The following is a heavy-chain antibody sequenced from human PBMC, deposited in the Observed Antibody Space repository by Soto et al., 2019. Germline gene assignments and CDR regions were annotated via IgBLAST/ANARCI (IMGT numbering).Heavy chain of an antibody. J-gene: IGHJ6*02. CDR3: ARHERRFGLVARYYYGMDV. V-gene: IGHV5-10-1*01. CDR1: GYSFTSYW. Sequence: GGSLKISCKGSGYSFTSYWISWVRQMPGKGLEWMGRIDPSDSYTNYSPSFQGHVTISADKSISTAYLQWSSLKASDTAMYYCARHERRFGLVARYYYGMDVWGQGTTVTVSS. D-gene: IGHD3-10*01. CDR2: IDPSDSYT.